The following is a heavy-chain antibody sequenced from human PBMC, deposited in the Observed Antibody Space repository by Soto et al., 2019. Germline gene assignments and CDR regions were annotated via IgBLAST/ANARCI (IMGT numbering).Heavy chain of an antibody. D-gene: IGHD1-1*01. Sequence: NPSETLSLTCTVSGASISGYYCSWIRKSAGKGLEWIGRIYATGTTDYNPSLKSRVMMSVDTSKKQFSLKLRSVTAADTVVYYCVRDGTKTLREMFDPLGQG. CDR3: VRDGTKTLREMFDP. V-gene: IGHV4-4*07. CDR1: GASISGYY. J-gene: IGHJ5*02. CDR2: IYATGTT.